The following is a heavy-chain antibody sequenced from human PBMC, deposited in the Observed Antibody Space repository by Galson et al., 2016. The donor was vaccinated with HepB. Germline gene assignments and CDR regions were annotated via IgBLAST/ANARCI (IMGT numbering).Heavy chain of an antibody. CDR2: IYWDDDK. CDR3: AHYRSGWFSVGPDAFDV. D-gene: IGHD6-25*01. CDR1: GFSISTSGMA. V-gene: IGHV2-5*02. J-gene: IGHJ3*01. Sequence: PALVKPTQTLTLTCDVSGFSISTSGMAVAWIRQPPGEALEWFALIYWDDDKRYRPSLKNRITMTRDTSKNQVVLTMTDMDPTDTATYYCAHYRSGWFSVGPDAFDVWGRGTRVPVSS.